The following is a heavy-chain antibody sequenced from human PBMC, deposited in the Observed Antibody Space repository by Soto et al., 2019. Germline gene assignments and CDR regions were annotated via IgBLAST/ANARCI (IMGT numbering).Heavy chain of an antibody. Sequence: GGSLRLSCASSGFTFISYSMNWVRQAPGKGLEWVSYISSSSTIYYADSVKGRFTISRDNAKNSLYLQMNSLRDEDTAVYYCARVGEWPLYYFDYWGQGTLVTVSS. V-gene: IGHV3-48*02. CDR3: ARVGEWPLYYFDY. D-gene: IGHD3-10*01. CDR2: ISSSSTI. J-gene: IGHJ4*02. CDR1: GFTFISYS.